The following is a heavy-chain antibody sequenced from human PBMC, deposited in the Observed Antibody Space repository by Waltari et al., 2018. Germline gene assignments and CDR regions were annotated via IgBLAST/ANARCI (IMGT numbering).Heavy chain of an antibody. Sequence: EVQLLESGGDLVQPGGSLRLSCTASGFTFTDYAMHWVRQAPGTGPEYVSAISSNGHDTYYANSVKGRFTISRDNSKNTLYLQMGSLRAEDMAVYYCAREGRYCTDGSCYEFDYWGQGTLVIVSS. J-gene: IGHJ4*02. CDR1: GFTFTDYA. CDR3: AREGRYCTDGSCYEFDY. CDR2: ISSNGHDT. D-gene: IGHD2-15*01. V-gene: IGHV3-64*01.